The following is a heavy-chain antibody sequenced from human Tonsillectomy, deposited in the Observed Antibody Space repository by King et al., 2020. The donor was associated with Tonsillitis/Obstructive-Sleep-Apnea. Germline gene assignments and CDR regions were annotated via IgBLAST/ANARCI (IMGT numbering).Heavy chain of an antibody. CDR2: MYPDDSDT. J-gene: IGHJ4*02. CDR3: ARRGQNHDTGWYGFDY. V-gene: IGHV5-51*01. D-gene: IGHD1-14*01. Sequence: VQLGQSVAEVKKPGEPLKISWEAFGYDFSYHWIAWVRQVPGKGLEWMGLMYPDDSDTRYSPSFEGQVTISADKYFDTAYLQWNSLKASDTAIYYCARRGQNHDTGWYGFDYWGQGTLVTVSS. CDR1: GYDFSYHW.